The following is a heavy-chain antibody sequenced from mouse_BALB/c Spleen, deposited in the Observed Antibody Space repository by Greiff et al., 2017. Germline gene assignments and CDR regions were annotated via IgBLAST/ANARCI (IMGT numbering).Heavy chain of an antibody. CDR1: GFTFSSYA. CDR2: ISSGGSYT. CDR3: ASITTGWAY. V-gene: IGHV5-9-3*01. D-gene: IGHD2-4*01. J-gene: IGHJ3*01. Sequence: VQLKESGGGLVKPGGSLKLSCAASGFTFSSYAMSWVRQTPEKRLEWVATISSGGSYTYYPDSVKGRFTISRDNAKNTLYLQMSSLRSEDTAMYYCASITTGWAYWGQGTLVTVSA.